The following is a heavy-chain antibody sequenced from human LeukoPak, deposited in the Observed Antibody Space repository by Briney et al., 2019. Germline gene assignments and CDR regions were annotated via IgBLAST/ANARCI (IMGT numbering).Heavy chain of an antibody. CDR3: AREFPGD. J-gene: IGHJ4*02. D-gene: IGHD7-27*01. CDR1: GGTFISYA. CDR2: IIPILGIA. Sequence: SVKVSCKASGGTFISYAISWVRQAPGQGLEWLGRIIPILGIANYAQHFQGRVTITADKSTSTAYMELSSLRSEDTAVYYCAREFPGDWGQGTLVTVPS. V-gene: IGHV1-69*04.